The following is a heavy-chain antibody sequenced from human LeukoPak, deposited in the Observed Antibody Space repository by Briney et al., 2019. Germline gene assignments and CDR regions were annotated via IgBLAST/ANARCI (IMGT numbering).Heavy chain of an antibody. Sequence: GESLKISCKASGYRFSNYWIGWVRQMPGKGLGWMGLISPTDVDTTYSPSFQGQVTISDHKSINTADLQWSSLKASDTAIFYCAKRRYSGGNSGWCDPWGEGTLVIVSP. CDR2: ISPTDVDT. CDR3: AKRRYSGGNSGWCDP. CDR1: GYRFSNYW. V-gene: IGHV5-51*01. D-gene: IGHD4-23*01. J-gene: IGHJ5*02.